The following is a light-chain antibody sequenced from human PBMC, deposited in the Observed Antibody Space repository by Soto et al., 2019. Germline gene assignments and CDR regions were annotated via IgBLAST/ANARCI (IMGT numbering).Light chain of an antibody. J-gene: IGKJ5*01. Sequence: EIVLTQSPGTLSLSPGERATLSCRASQSLSGGYLAWFQQKPGQTPRLLIYSVSNRATGIPDRFSGLGSGTDFTLTISRLEPEDFVVYYCQQNGSLPITFGQGTRLEIK. CDR1: QSLSGGY. CDR3: QQNGSLPIT. CDR2: SVS. V-gene: IGKV3-20*01.